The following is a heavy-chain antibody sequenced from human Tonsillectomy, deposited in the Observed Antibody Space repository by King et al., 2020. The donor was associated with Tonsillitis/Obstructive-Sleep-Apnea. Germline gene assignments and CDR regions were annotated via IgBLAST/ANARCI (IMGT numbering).Heavy chain of an antibody. CDR3: ARIQPRGYTYGPDDAFDI. J-gene: IGHJ3*02. D-gene: IGHD5-18*01. CDR2: IDWDDDK. V-gene: IGHV2-70*11. CDR1: GFSLSTSGMS. Sequence: VTLKESGPALVKPTQTLTLTCTFSGFSLSTSGMSVSWIRQPPGKALDWLARIDWDDDKYYSTPLKTRLTISKDTSKNQVVLTMTNMDPVDTATYYCARIQPRGYTYGPDDAFDIWGQGTMVTVSS.